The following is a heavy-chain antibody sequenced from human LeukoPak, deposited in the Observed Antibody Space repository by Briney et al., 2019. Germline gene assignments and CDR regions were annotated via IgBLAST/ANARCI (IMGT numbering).Heavy chain of an antibody. CDR2: ICHSGST. CDR1: GFSISNPYY. CDR3: ARLVSDCGGDCYLAHFDY. Sequence: PSETLSLTCTVSGFSISNPYYWGWIRQPPGKGLEWIGSICHSGSTYYNPSLKSRVTISIDTSKNQFSLNLSSVTAADTAVYYCARLVSDCGGDCYLAHFDYWGQGTLVTVSS. D-gene: IGHD2-21*01. V-gene: IGHV4-38-2*02. J-gene: IGHJ4*02.